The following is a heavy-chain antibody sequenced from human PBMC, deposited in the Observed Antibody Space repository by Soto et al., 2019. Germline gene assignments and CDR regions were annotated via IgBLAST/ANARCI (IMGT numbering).Heavy chain of an antibody. D-gene: IGHD6-13*01. CDR3: ARAQPHSSSWKNAFDL. CDR1: GYTFTSYQ. Sequence: ASVKVSCKASGYTFTSYQIHWVRQAPGQGLEWMGIINPSGGSTTYEQNFQGRLTMTRDTSTSTVYMDLSSLRSEDTAVYYCARAQPHSSSWKNAFDLWGQGTMVSVS. CDR2: INPSGGST. V-gene: IGHV1-46*01. J-gene: IGHJ3*01.